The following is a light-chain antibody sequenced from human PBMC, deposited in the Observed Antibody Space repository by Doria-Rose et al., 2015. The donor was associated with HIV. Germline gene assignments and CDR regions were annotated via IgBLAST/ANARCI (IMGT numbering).Light chain of an antibody. CDR1: QSFSSTY. V-gene: IGKV3-20*01. Sequence: TQSPGTLSLSPGERATLSCRASQSFSSTYLAWYQQKPGQAPSLLIYDGSTRATGIPDRYSDSGSGTDITLTINRLEPEDFALYYCHRYGTSWTFGQGTKVEI. CDR3: HRYGTSWT. J-gene: IGKJ1*01. CDR2: DGS.